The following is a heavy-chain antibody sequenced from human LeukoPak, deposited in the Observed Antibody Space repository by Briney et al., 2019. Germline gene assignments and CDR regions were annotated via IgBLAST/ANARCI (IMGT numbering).Heavy chain of an antibody. Sequence: SETLSLTCTVSGGSISSSSNYWGWIRQPPGKGLEWIGSIHYSGSTNYNPSLKSRVTISVDTSKNQFSLKLSSVTAADTAVYNCARDLYDFWSGYYLSYGMDVWGQGTTVTVSS. CDR1: GGSISSSSNY. D-gene: IGHD3-3*01. CDR2: IHYSGST. CDR3: ARDLYDFWSGYYLSYGMDV. J-gene: IGHJ6*02. V-gene: IGHV4-39*07.